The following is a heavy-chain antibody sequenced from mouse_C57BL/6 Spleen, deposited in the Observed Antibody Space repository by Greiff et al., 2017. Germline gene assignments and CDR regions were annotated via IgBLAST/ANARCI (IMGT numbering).Heavy chain of an antibody. D-gene: IGHD2-5*01. Sequence: QVQLQQPGAELVKPGASVKLSCKASGYTFTSYWMQWVKQRPGQGLEWIGEIDPSDSYNNYNQKFKGKATLSVDTSSSTAYMQLSSLTSEDAAVYYCATYYSNYGFAYWGQGTLVTVSA. CDR2: IDPSDSYN. CDR3: ATYYSNYGFAY. J-gene: IGHJ3*01. V-gene: IGHV1-50*01. CDR1: GYTFTSYW.